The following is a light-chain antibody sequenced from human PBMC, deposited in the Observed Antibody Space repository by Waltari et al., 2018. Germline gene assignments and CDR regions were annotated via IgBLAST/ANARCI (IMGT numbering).Light chain of an antibody. CDR2: GEN. J-gene: IGLJ2*01. CDR1: SLSNYF. V-gene: IGLV3-19*01. CDR3: NSRDSSGNHVV. Sequence: SSELTQDPAVSVALGQTVRITCQGDSLSNYFASWSQQKPGQAPVLVIYGENNRPPGIPDRFSGSSSGNTASLTITGAQAEDEADYYCNSRDSSGNHVVFGGGTKLTVL.